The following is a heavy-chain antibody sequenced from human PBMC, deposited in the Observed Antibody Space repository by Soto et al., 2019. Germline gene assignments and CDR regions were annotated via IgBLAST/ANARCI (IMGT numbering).Heavy chain of an antibody. CDR2: IRGSGGST. CDR3: AKGQSIVATEGGMDA. J-gene: IGHJ6*02. Sequence: GGSLRLSCAASGLTFSSYAMSWVRQAPGKGLEWVSAIRGSGGSTDYADSGKGRFTISRDNSKNTLYRQMKSLRADETAVYYCAKGQSIVATEGGMDAWGQGTTVTVSS. CDR1: GLTFSSYA. D-gene: IGHD5-12*01. V-gene: IGHV3-23*01.